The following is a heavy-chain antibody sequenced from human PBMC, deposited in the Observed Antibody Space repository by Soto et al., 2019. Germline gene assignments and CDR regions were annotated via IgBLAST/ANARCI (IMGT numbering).Heavy chain of an antibody. CDR2: INHSGST. Sequence: SETLSLTCAVYGGSFSGYYWSYIRQPPGKGLEWIGEINHSGSTTYNPSLRSRVTMSVDTSKNQFSLKLSSVTAADTAVYYCARENYYGSGSHKYNWFDPWGQGTLVTVSS. CDR3: ARENYYGSGSHKYNWFDP. D-gene: IGHD3-10*01. CDR1: GGSFSGYY. J-gene: IGHJ5*02. V-gene: IGHV4-34*01.